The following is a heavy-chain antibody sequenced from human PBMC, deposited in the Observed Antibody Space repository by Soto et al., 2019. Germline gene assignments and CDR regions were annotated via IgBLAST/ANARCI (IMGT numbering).Heavy chain of an antibody. Sequence: QVQLVESGGGVVQPGRSLRLSCAASGFTFSDYAMHWVRHVPGQGLEWVAVMSFDGNIKYDADSVKGRFTISRDNSKNTIFLQMDSLKGEDTAVYSCARAPRRYCTSLSCLGLYGLDVWGQGTAVTVSS. D-gene: IGHD2-8*01. CDR3: ARAPRRYCTSLSCLGLYGLDV. CDR1: GFTFSDYA. V-gene: IGHV3-30-3*01. J-gene: IGHJ6*02. CDR2: MSFDGNIK.